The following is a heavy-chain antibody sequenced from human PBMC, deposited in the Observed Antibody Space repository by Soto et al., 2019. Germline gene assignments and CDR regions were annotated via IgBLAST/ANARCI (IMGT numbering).Heavy chain of an antibody. J-gene: IGHJ6*02. D-gene: IGHD2-8*01. Sequence: QVQLVQSGAEVREPGSSVKVSCEASGGTFRSYAINWVRQAPGQGLEWMGGIIPMFGKPNYAEKFLGRVTISADESTRTAYMEVTRLKSEDTAVYYCARRMATNYFYWIEVWGLGPKVTVSS. V-gene: IGHV1-69*01. CDR3: ARRMATNYFYWIEV. CDR2: IIPMFGKP. CDR1: GGTFRSYA.